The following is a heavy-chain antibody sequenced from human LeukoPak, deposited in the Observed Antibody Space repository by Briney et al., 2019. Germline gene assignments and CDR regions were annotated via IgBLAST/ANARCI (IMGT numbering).Heavy chain of an antibody. CDR3: AKDRGITLTSFAFDI. J-gene: IGHJ3*02. V-gene: IGHV3-23*01. D-gene: IGHD4-11*01. CDR2: ISSSGGTT. Sequence: PGGSLRLSCAASGFAFSSYAMNWVRQAPGKGLEWVSAISSSGGTTYYADSVKGRFTISRDTSKNTLYLQMNSLRAEDTAVYYCAKDRGITLTSFAFDIWGQGTVVIVSS. CDR1: GFAFSSYA.